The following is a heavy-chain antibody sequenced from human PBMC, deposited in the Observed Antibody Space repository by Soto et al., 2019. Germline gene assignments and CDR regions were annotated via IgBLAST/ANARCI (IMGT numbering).Heavy chain of an antibody. CDR2: INAGNGDT. V-gene: IGHV1-3*01. J-gene: IGHJ5*02. Sequence: QVQVVQSGAEVKNPGASVKVSCKASGYTFTGYAMHWVRQAPGQRLEWMGWINAGNGDTKYSQKFQGRVTISRDTSASTAYMELSSLRSEDTALYYCARDGGSISSGGWFDPWGQGTLVTVSS. CDR3: ARDGGSISSGGWFDP. CDR1: GYTFTGYA. D-gene: IGHD3-16*01.